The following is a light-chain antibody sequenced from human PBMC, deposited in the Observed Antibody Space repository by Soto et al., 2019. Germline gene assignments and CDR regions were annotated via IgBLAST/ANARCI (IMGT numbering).Light chain of an antibody. CDR1: QDINNN. CDR2: DAS. V-gene: IGKV1-33*01. J-gene: IGKJ4*01. CDR3: QQFDHLPLLT. Sequence: IQLTQSPSSLSASVGDRVTITCQASQDINNNLNWFQQKPGEAPKLLIFDASILETGVPSRFSGSGSGSAFSFTISALQPEDFATYDYQQFDHLPLLTFGGETKVDIK.